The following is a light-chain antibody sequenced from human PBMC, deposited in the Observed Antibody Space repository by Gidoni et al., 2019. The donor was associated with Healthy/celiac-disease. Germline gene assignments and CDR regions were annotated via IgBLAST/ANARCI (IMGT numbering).Light chain of an antibody. CDR2: AAS. V-gene: IGKV1-39*01. Sequence: DIQMTQSPSSLSASVGDRVTITCRESQSIRSYLNWYQQKPGKAPKLLIYAASSLQSGVPSRFSGIGSGTDFTLTISSLQPEDFATYYCQQSYSTPTFGGGTKVEIK. CDR1: QSIRSY. CDR3: QQSYSTPT. J-gene: IGKJ4*01.